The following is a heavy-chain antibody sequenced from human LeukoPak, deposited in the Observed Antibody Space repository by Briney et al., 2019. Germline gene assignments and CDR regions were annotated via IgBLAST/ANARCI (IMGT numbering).Heavy chain of an antibody. D-gene: IGHD2-2*01. J-gene: IGHJ6*02. V-gene: IGHV3-21*01. CDR2: ISSSSSYI. CDR1: GFTFSSYS. Sequence: PGGSLRLSCAASGFTFSSYSMNWVRQAPGKGLEWVSSISSSSSYIYYADSVKGRFTTSRDNAKNSLYLQMNSLRAEDTAVYYCARDQVPAAMTLGMDVWGQGTTVTVSS. CDR3: ARDQVPAAMTLGMDV.